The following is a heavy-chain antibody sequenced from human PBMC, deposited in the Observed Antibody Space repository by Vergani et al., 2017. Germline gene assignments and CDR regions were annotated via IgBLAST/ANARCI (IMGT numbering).Heavy chain of an antibody. J-gene: IGHJ6*03. CDR1: GGSISSGGYY. Sequence: QVQLQESGPGLVKPSQTLSLTCTVSGGSISSGGYYWSWVRQHPGKGLEWIGYIYYSGTTSYNPSLKSRVTISVDTSKNQFSLKLSSVTAAATAVYYCARDKRGGHYYMYVWGKGTTVTVSS. D-gene: IGHD3-16*01. V-gene: IGHV4-31*03. CDR2: IYYSGTT. CDR3: ARDKRGGHYYMYV.